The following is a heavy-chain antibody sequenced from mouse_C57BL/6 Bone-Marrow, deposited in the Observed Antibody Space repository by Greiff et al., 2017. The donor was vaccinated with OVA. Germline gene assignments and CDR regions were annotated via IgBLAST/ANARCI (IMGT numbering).Heavy chain of an antibody. J-gene: IGHJ2*01. V-gene: IGHV5-12*01. CDR3: ARPGNYYGSSPYYFDY. D-gene: IGHD1-1*01. CDR1: GFTFSDYY. CDR2: ISNGGGST. Sequence: EVKLVESGGGLVQPGGSLKLSCAASGFTFSDYYMYWVRQTPEKRLEWVAYISNGGGSTYYPDTVKGRFTISRDNAKNTLYLQMSRLKSEDTAMYYCARPGNYYGSSPYYFDYWGQGTTLTVSS.